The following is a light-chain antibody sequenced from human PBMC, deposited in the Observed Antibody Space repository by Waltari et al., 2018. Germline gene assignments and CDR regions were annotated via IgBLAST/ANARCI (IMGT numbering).Light chain of an antibody. Sequence: DIQMTQSPSSMSASVGDRVSITCQASQDIRNYLSWYQQKPGKAPKLLIYDASNLETVVPSRFSGSASGTDFTFTISSLQPEDIGTYYCQQYKDLPRTFGQGTKVEFK. CDR3: QQYKDLPRT. CDR2: DAS. J-gene: IGKJ1*01. CDR1: QDIRNY. V-gene: IGKV1-33*01.